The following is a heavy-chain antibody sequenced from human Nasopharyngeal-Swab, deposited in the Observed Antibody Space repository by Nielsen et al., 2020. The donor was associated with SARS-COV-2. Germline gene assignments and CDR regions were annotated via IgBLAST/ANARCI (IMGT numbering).Heavy chain of an antibody. V-gene: IGHV3-23*01. CDR1: GFTFSSYA. D-gene: IGHD2-15*01. CDR2: ISGSGGDT. CDR3: AKNLALDIVVVVAAFPYYYYGMDV. Sequence: GESLKISCAASGFTFSSYAMSWVRQAPGKGLEWVSAISGSGGDTHYADSVKGRFTISRDNSKNTLYLQMNSLRAEDTAVYYCAKNLALDIVVVVAAFPYYYYGMDVWGQGTTVTVSS. J-gene: IGHJ6*02.